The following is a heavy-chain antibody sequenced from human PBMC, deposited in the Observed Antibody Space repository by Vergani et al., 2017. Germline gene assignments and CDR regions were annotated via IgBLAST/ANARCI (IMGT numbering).Heavy chain of an antibody. V-gene: IGHV4-59*12. Sequence: VQLVESGGGLVKPGGSLRLSCAASGFTFSSYSMNWVRQAPGKGLEWIGYIYYSGSTYYNPSLKSRVTISVDTSKNQFSLKLSSVTAADTAVYYCARGQYCGGDCRPLDYWGQGTLVTVSS. CDR3: ARGQYCGGDCRPLDY. CDR1: GFTFSSYS. CDR2: IYYSGST. D-gene: IGHD2-21*02. J-gene: IGHJ4*02.